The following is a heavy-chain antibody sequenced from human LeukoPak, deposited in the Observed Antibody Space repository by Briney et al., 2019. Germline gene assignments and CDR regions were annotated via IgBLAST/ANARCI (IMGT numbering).Heavy chain of an antibody. CDR3: ARGYCSSTSCTKIYYMDV. J-gene: IGHJ6*03. CDR1: GFTFDDYG. CDR2: INWNGGST. D-gene: IGHD2-2*01. Sequence: PGGSLRLSCAASGFTFDDYGMSWVRQAPGKGLEWVSGINWNGGSTGYADSVKGRFTISRDNAKNSLYLQMNSLRAEDTALYYCARGYCSSTSCTKIYYMDVWGKGTTVTVSS. V-gene: IGHV3-20*04.